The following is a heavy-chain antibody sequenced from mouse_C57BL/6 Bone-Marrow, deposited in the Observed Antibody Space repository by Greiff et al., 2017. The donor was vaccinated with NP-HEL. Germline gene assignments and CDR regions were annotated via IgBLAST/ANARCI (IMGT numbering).Heavy chain of an antibody. CDR2: IRNKANGYTT. CDR1: GFTFTDYY. J-gene: IGHJ3*01. CDR3: ARYGSSYNWFAD. D-gene: IGHD1-1*01. V-gene: IGHV7-3*01. Sequence: EVQRVESGGGLVQPGGSLSLSCAASGFTFTDYYMSWVRQPPGKALEWLGFIRNKANGYTTEYSASVTGRFTISREKSQSILYLQMYALRAEDSATYDCARYGSSYNWFADWGQGTLVTVSA.